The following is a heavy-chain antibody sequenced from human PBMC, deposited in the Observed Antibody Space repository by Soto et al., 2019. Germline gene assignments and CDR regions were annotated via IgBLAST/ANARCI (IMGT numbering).Heavy chain of an antibody. CDR2: IYYSGST. CDR1: GGSISSSSYY. V-gene: IGHV4-39*01. J-gene: IGHJ6*02. D-gene: IGHD6-19*01. CDR3: ARHPISGWYDYYGMDV. Sequence: ETLSLTCTVSGGSISSSSYYWGWIRQPPGKGLEWIGSIYYSGSTYYNPSLKSRVTISVDTSKNQFSLKLSSVTAADTAVYYCARHPISGWYDYYGMDVWGQGTTVTVSS.